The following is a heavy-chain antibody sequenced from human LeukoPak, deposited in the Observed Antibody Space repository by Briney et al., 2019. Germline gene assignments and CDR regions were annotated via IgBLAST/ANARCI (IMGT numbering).Heavy chain of an antibody. Sequence: ASVKVSCKASGYTFTGYYMHWVRQAPGQGPEWMGWINPNSGGTNYAQKFQGRVTMTRDTSISTAYMELSRLRSDDTAVYYCARDLAFGEMVTNRGAFDIWGQGTMVTVSS. CDR1: GYTFTGYY. D-gene: IGHD5-24*01. V-gene: IGHV1-2*02. J-gene: IGHJ3*02. CDR2: INPNSGGT. CDR3: ARDLAFGEMVTNRGAFDI.